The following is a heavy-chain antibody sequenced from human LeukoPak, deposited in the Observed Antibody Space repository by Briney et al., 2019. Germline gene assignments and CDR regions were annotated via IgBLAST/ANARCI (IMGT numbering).Heavy chain of an antibody. Sequence: SETLSLTCTVSGGSISNYYWSWIRQPAGKRLEWLGRIYSSGSTNYNPSLESRVTVSVDTSKNQFSLKLSSVTAADTAVYYCARDAPTQQWLVPSRYYYYMDVWGKGTTVTVSS. CDR2: IYSSGST. D-gene: IGHD6-19*01. V-gene: IGHV4-4*07. J-gene: IGHJ6*03. CDR1: GGSISNYY. CDR3: ARDAPTQQWLVPSRYYYYMDV.